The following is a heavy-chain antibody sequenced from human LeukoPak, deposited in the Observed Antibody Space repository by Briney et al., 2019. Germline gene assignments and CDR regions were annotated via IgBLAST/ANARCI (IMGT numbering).Heavy chain of an antibody. CDR1: GFTFSSSA. J-gene: IGHJ4*02. V-gene: IGHV3-23*01. CDR3: ARDGYEFWSGYYHGAYFDY. CDR2: ISSSDGST. Sequence: GGSLRLSCAASGFTFSSSAMSWVRQVPGKGLEWVSGISSSDGSTNYADSVRGRFTISRDNVKNSLYLQMNSLRAEDTGVYYCARDGYEFWSGYYHGAYFDYWGQGTLVTVSS. D-gene: IGHD3-3*01.